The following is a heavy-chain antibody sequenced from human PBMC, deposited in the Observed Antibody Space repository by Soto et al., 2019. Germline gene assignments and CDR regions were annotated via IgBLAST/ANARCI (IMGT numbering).Heavy chain of an antibody. CDR2: INHSGST. D-gene: IGHD3-3*01. CDR3: ARGLGYFWRGYYTLGYYFDY. V-gene: IGHV4-34*01. Sequence: QVQLQQWGAGLVKPSETLSLTCAVYGGSFSGYYWSWIRQPPGKGLEWIEEINHSGSTNYNPSLKSRVTISVDTSKNQFSLTLSSVTAADTAVYYCARGLGYFWRGYYTLGYYFDYWGQGTLVTVSS. J-gene: IGHJ4*02. CDR1: GGSFSGYY.